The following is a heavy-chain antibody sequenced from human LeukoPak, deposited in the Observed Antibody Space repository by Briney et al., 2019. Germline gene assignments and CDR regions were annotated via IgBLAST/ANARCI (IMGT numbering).Heavy chain of an antibody. CDR2: ISTTANSI. D-gene: IGHD5-12*01. CDR1: GFTFSSYE. Sequence: GGSLRLSCAASGFTFSSYEMNWVRQAPGKGLEWISYISTTANSIYYADSVKGRFTISRDSAKNSLYLQMSSLRAEDTAVYYCARPVNYGGYDYYYYGMDVWDKGPTVTVSS. V-gene: IGHV3-48*03. CDR3: ARPVNYGGYDYYYYGMDV. J-gene: IGHJ6*04.